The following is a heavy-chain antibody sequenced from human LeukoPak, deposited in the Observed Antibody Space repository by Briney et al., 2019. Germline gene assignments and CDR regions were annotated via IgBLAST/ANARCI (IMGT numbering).Heavy chain of an antibody. CDR1: GGSISNYY. CDR2: IYYSGST. CDR3: ARSVRPYSSGCYNY. J-gene: IGHJ4*02. D-gene: IGHD6-19*01. V-gene: IGHV4-59*12. Sequence: SETLSLTCTVSGGSISNYYWSWIRQPPGKGLEWIGYIYYSGSTNYNPSLKSRVTISADTSKNQFSLKLSSVTAADTAVYYCARSVRPYSSGCYNYWGQGTLVTVSS.